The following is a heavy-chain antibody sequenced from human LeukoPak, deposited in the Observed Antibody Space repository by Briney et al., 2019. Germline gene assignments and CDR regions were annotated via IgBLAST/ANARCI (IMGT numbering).Heavy chain of an antibody. J-gene: IGHJ4*02. CDR2: ISAYNGNT. CDR3: ARDSMITFGGVIVTPLDY. CDR1: GYTFTSYG. D-gene: IGHD3-16*02. V-gene: IGHV1-18*01. Sequence: ASVKVSCKASGYTFTSYGISWVRQAPGQGLEWMGWISAYNGNTNYAQKLQGRVTMTTDTSTSTAYMELRSLRSDDTAVYYCARDSMITFGGVIVTPLDYWGQGTLVTVSS.